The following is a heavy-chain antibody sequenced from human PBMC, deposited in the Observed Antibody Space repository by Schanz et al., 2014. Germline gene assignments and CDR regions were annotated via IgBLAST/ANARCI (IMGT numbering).Heavy chain of an antibody. D-gene: IGHD1-1*01. CDR1: GFTFSSNS. Sequence: EVQLLESGGGLVQPGGSLRLSCTASGFTFSSNSMNWVRQARGKGLEWVSFIYIGGNTYYADSVKGRFTISRDNAKNSLYLEMNSLRAEDTALYYCARDRRNADLDYWGQGTLVTVSS. CDR3: ARDRRNADLDY. V-gene: IGHV3-66*01. J-gene: IGHJ4*02. CDR2: IYIGGNT.